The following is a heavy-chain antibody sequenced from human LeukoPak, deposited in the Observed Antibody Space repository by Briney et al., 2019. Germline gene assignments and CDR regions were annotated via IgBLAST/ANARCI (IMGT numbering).Heavy chain of an antibody. CDR1: GYTFTRYD. D-gene: IGHD3-16*02. Sequence: GASVKVSCKASGYTFTRYDINWVRQATGQGLEWMGGMNPNSGNRGYAQKFQGRVTMTGDASISRAYMELSSLRPDDTAVYYCARGTDADVYIWGSYHDPPYYFDYWGQGTLVTVSS. V-gene: IGHV1-8*01. CDR2: MNPNSGNR. CDR3: ARGTDADVYIWGSYHDPPYYFDY. J-gene: IGHJ4*02.